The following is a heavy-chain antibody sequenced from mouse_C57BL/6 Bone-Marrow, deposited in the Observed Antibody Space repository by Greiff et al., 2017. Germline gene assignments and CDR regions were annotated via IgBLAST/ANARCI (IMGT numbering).Heavy chain of an antibody. CDR3: ARWLRRGGYWYFDG. CDR2: IDPSDSYT. Sequence: QVQLQQPGAELVKPGASVKLSCKASGYTFTSYWMQWVKQRPGQGLEWIGEIDPSDSYTNYNQKFKGKATLTVDTSSSTAYMQLSSLTSEDSAVYYCARWLRRGGYWYFDGWGTGTTVTVSS. D-gene: IGHD2-2*01. J-gene: IGHJ1*03. CDR1: GYTFTSYW. V-gene: IGHV1-50*01.